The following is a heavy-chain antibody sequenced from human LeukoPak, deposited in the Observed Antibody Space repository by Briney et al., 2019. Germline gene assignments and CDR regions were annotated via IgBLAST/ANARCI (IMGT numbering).Heavy chain of an antibody. CDR3: ARDSSQLVATDY. Sequence: GGSLRLSCAASGFTFSSYSMNWVRQAPGKGLEWFSSISSIISYIYYADSVKGRFTISRDNAKNSLYLQMNSLRAEDTAVYYCARDSSQLVATDYWGQGTLVTVS. CDR2: ISSIISYI. V-gene: IGHV3-21*01. D-gene: IGHD2-8*02. J-gene: IGHJ4*02. CDR1: GFTFSSYS.